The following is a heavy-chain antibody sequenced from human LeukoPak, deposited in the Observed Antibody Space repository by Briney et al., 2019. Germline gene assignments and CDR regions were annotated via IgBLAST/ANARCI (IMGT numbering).Heavy chain of an antibody. CDR1: GLTFSSYW. CDR3: ARDRAAMVTGFDY. D-gene: IGHD5-18*01. J-gene: IGHJ4*02. CDR2: IKQDGSEK. Sequence: GGSLRLSCAASGLTFSSYWMSWVRQAPGKGLEWVANIKQDGSEKYYVDSVKGRFTISRDNAKNSLYLQMNSLRAEDTAVYYCARDRAAMVTGFDYWGQGTLVTVSS. V-gene: IGHV3-7*01.